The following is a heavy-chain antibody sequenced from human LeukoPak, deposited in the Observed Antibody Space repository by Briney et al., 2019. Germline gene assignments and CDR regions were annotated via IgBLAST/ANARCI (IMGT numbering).Heavy chain of an antibody. J-gene: IGHJ5*02. CDR1: GYTFTSYG. CDR2: ISAYNGNI. CDR3: ARVHDSSGYSLPSGA. D-gene: IGHD3-22*01. V-gene: IGHV1-18*01. Sequence: ASVKVSRKASGYTFTSYGISWVRQAPGQGLEWMGWISAYNGNINYAQKLQGRVTMTTDTSTSTAYMELRSLRSDDTAVYYCARVHDSSGYSLPSGAWGQGTLVTVSS.